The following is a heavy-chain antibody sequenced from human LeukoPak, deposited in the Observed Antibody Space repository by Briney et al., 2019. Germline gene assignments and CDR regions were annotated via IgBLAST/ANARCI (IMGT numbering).Heavy chain of an antibody. CDR1: GFTFRSYG. D-gene: IGHD3-22*01. Sequence: GGSLRLSCAASGFTFRSYGMSWVRQAPGKGLEWVSYISSSGSTIYYADSVKGRFTISRDNAKNSLYLQMNSLRAEDTAVYYCARDVGGYYYDSSGSFFDYWGQGTLVTVSS. CDR3: ARDVGGYYYDSSGSFFDY. V-gene: IGHV3-48*04. CDR2: ISSSGSTI. J-gene: IGHJ4*02.